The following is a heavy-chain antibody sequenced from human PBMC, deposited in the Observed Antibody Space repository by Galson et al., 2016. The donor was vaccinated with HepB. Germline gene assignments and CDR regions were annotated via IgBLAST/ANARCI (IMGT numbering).Heavy chain of an antibody. CDR2: IYNSGST. CDR1: GGSISSGGYY. Sequence: TLSLTCTVSGGSISSGGYYWSWVRQHPGKGLEWMGYIYNSGSTYYNPSLKSRVTISVDTSKNQFSLRLSSVTAADTAVYYCVAAARIPKYYGMDVWGQGTTVTVSS. J-gene: IGHJ6*02. V-gene: IGHV4-31*03. CDR3: VAAARIPKYYGMDV. D-gene: IGHD6-13*01.